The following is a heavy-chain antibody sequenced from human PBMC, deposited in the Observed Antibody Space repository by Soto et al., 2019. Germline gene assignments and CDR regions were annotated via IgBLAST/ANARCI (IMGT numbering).Heavy chain of an antibody. CDR1: GFTFSSYS. CDR3: AREYCSGGSCSSCFDY. CDR2: ISSSSSYI. V-gene: IGHV3-21*01. Sequence: EVQLVESGGGLVKPGGSLRLSCAASGFTFSSYSMNWVRQAPGKGLEWVSSISSSSSYIYYADSVKGRFTISRDNAKNSLYLQMNSLRAEDTAVYYCAREYCSGGSCSSCFDYWGQGTLVTVSS. D-gene: IGHD2-15*01. J-gene: IGHJ4*02.